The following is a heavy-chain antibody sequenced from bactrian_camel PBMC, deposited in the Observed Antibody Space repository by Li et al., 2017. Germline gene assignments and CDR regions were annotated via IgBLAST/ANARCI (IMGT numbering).Heavy chain of an antibody. D-gene: IGHD1*01. CDR3: AADFRFCSLEWGRSADFGY. Sequence: HVQLVESGGGLVQPGGSLRLSCAASGFTGGENCMGWFRQAPGKEREGVATIYIGSTKRMYADSVKGRFTISQDNANNTVYLQMTSLKPEDTAVYYCAADFRFCSLEWGRSADFGYWGQGTQVTVS. CDR1: GFTGGENC. V-gene: IGHV3S53*01. CDR2: IYIGSTKR. J-gene: IGHJ6*01.